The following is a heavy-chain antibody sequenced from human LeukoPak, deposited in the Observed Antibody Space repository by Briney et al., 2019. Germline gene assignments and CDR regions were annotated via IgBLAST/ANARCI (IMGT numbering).Heavy chain of an antibody. CDR3: ERYRDAVQTMGSNFDY. V-gene: IGHV3-7*01. D-gene: IGHD6-19*01. CDR1: GFTFSTYW. J-gene: IGHJ4*02. CDR2: IRHDGSEK. Sequence: GGSLRLSCGASGFTFSTYWMTWVRQAPGKGLQWVANIRHDGSEKNYVDSVKGRFTISRDNAKNSLYLEMNSLRAEDTAVYYCERYRDAVQTMGSNFDYWGQGTLVTVSS.